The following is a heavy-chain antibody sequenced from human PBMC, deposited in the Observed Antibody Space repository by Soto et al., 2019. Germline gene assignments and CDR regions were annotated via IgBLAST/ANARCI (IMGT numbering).Heavy chain of an antibody. CDR2: ISYDGGDK. CDR1: GFTFRTYG. CDR3: AKLFYYGSGSTDY. V-gene: IGHV3-30*18. D-gene: IGHD3-10*01. J-gene: IGHJ4*02. Sequence: QVQLVESGGGVVQPGRSPRLSCAASGFTFRTYGMHWVRQAPGKGLEWVAVISYDGGDKYYADSVKGRFTISRDNSKNTLYLQMNSLRTEDTAVYYCAKLFYYGSGSTDYWGQGTLVTVSS.